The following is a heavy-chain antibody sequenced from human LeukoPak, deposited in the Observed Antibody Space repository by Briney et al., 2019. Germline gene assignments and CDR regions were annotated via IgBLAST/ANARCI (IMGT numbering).Heavy chain of an antibody. CDR2: ISWNSGSI. J-gene: IGHJ3*02. CDR1: GFTFDDYA. Sequence: PGGSLRLSCAASGFTFDDYAMHWVRQAPGKGLERVAGISWNSGSIGYADSVKGRFTISRDNAKNSLYLQMNSLRAEDTAVYYCARDHGGSPTDAFDIWGQGTMVTVSS. D-gene: IGHD3-16*01. V-gene: IGHV3-9*01. CDR3: ARDHGGSPTDAFDI.